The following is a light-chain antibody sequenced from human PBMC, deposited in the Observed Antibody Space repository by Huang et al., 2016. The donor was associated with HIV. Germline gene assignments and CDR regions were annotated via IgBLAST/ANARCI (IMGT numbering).Light chain of an antibody. J-gene: IGKJ2*01. V-gene: IGKV3-15*01. Sequence: EIVMTQSPATLSVFPGERATLSCRAIQRIITHLAWYQQRPGQAPRLLISSTSTRSTGIPARFSGSGSGTEFTLTISSLQSEDSAVYYCQQYHRWPPYTFGQGTKLEIK. CDR3: QQYHRWPPYT. CDR2: STS. CDR1: QRIITH.